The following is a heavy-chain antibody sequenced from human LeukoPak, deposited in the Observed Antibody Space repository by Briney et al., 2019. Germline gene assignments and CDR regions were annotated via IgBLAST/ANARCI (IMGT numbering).Heavy chain of an antibody. J-gene: IGHJ4*02. Sequence: GGSLRLSCAASGFIFSSYWMSWVRQAPGKGLEWVANIKQDGSEKYYVDSVEGRFTIPRDNAKNSLYLQMNSLRAEDKAVYYCARLRSSTSCYKVCYFDYWGQGTLVTVSS. V-gene: IGHV3-7*01. CDR2: IKQDGSEK. D-gene: IGHD2-2*02. CDR3: ARLRSSTSCYKVCYFDY. CDR1: GFIFSSYW.